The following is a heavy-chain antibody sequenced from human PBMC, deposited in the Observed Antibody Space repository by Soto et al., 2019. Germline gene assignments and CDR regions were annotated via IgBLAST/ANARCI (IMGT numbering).Heavy chain of an antibody. V-gene: IGHV3-66*01. CDR3: ARDSPYYDFWSGYYSGYYYYMDV. CDR1: GFTVSSNY. D-gene: IGHD3-3*01. Sequence: SGGSLRLSCAASGFTVSSNYMSWVRQAPGKGLEWVSVIYSGGSTYYADSVKGRFTISRDNSKNTLYLQMNSLRAEDTAVYYCARDSPYYDFWSGYYSGYYYYMDVWGKGTTVTVSS. CDR2: IYSGGST. J-gene: IGHJ6*03.